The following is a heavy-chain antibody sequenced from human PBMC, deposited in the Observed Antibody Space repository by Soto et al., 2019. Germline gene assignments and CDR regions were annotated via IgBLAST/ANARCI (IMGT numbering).Heavy chain of an antibody. CDR3: ARGGGLGYYYGMDV. CDR1: GGTFSSYA. V-gene: IGHV1-69*12. J-gene: IGHJ6*02. Sequence: QVQLGQSGAGVKKPGASVKVSCKASGGTFSSYAISWVRQAPGQGLEWMGGIIPIFGTANYAQKFQGRVPITADDSTSTAYMALSSLRSEDTAVYYCARGGGLGYYYGMDVWGHGNTVTVSS. CDR2: IIPIFGTA.